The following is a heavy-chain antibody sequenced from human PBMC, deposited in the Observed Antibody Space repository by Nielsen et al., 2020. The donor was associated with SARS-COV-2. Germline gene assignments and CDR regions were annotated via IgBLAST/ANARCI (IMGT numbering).Heavy chain of an antibody. D-gene: IGHD6-19*01. CDR3: ARHVLAVAVDAFDI. CDR1: GYSFTNYW. V-gene: IGHV5-10-1*01. CDR2: IDPSDSYT. J-gene: IGHJ3*02. Sequence: GGSLRLSCKGSGYSFTNYWITWVRQMPGKGLEWMGRIDPSDSYTNYSPSFQGHVTISADKSISTAYLQWSSLKASDTAMYYCARHVLAVAVDAFDIWGQGTMVTVSS.